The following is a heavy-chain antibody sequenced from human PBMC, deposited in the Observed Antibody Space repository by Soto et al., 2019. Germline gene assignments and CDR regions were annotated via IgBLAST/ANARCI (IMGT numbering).Heavy chain of an antibody. V-gene: IGHV3-23*01. D-gene: IGHD1-1*01. J-gene: IGHJ3*02. CDR3: ARDDSDAFDI. CDR2: ISGGGGDS. Sequence: EVQLLESGGGLVQPGESLRLSCAASGFTFTNYALSWVRQAPEKGLEWLSSISGGGGDSYYADSVKGRFTISRDNSKNTLYLQMNSLSADDTALYYCARDDSDAFDIWGQGTMVAVSS. CDR1: GFTFTNYA.